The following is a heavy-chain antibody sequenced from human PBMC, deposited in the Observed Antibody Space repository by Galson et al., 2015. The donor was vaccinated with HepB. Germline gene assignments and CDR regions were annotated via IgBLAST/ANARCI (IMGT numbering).Heavy chain of an antibody. CDR1: GFTFSSYA. J-gene: IGHJ4*02. D-gene: IGHD3-22*01. CDR3: ARDRYYDSSGYHPNDY. CDR2: ISYDGSNK. V-gene: IGHV3-30*04. Sequence: SLRLSCAASGFTFSSYAMHWVRQAPGKGLEWVAVISYDGSNKYYADSVKGRFTISRDNPKNTLYLQMNSLRAEDTAVYYCARDRYYDSSGYHPNDYWGQGTLVTVSS.